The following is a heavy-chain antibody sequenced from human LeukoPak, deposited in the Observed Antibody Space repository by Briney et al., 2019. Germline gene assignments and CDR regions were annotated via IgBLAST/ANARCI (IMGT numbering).Heavy chain of an antibody. CDR2: IYSGGST. V-gene: IGHV3-66*02. Sequence: GGSLRLSCAASGFTVSSNYMSWVRQAPGKGLEWVSVIYSGGSTYYADSVKGRFTISRDNSKNTLYLRMNSLRAEDTAVYYCARYFVGATRDYWGQGTLVTVSS. J-gene: IGHJ4*02. D-gene: IGHD1-26*01. CDR1: GFTVSSNY. CDR3: ARYFVGATRDY.